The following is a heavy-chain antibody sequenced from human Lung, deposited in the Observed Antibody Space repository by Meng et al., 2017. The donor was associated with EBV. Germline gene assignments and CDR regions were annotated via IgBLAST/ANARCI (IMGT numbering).Heavy chain of an antibody. CDR2: IYYSGST. J-gene: IGHJ5*02. V-gene: IGHV4-30-4*01. CDR3: ARDRKHYGERGWFDP. CDR1: GGSISSGDYY. Sequence: QWQLQESGPGLVQPSQTRSLTCTVSGGSISSGDYYWSWIRQPPGKGLEWIGYIYYSGSTYSNASLKSRVTISIDRSKNQFSLKLSSVTAADTAVYYCARDRKHYGERGWFDPWGQGTLVTVSS. D-gene: IGHD4-17*01.